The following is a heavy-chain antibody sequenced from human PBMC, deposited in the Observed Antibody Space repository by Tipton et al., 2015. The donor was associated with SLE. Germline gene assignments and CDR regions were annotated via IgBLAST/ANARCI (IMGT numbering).Heavy chain of an antibody. J-gene: IGHJ6*03. CDR2: ISAYNGNT. CDR1: GYTFTSYG. CDR3: AREEYYYDSSGSHYYYMDV. D-gene: IGHD3-22*01. Sequence: QSGPEVKKPGASVKVSCKASGYTFTSYGISWVRQAPGQGLEWMGWISAYNGNTNYAQKLQGRVTMTTDTSTSTAYMELRSLRSDDTAVYYCAREEYYYDSSGSHYYYMDVWGKGTTVTVSS. V-gene: IGHV1-18*04.